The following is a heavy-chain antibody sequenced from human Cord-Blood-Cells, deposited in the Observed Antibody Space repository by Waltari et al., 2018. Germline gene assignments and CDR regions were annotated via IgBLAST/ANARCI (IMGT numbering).Heavy chain of an antibody. CDR1: GGSISSSSYY. CDR3: ARHDPTDYDFWSGYAFDI. Sequence: QLQLQESGPGLVKPSETLSLTCTVSGGSISSSSYYWGWIRQPPGKGLEWIGSIYYSGSTYCNPSLKSRVTISVDTSKNQFSLKLSSVTAADTAVYYCARHDPTDYDFWSGYAFDIWGQGTMVTVSS. J-gene: IGHJ3*02. CDR2: IYYSGST. V-gene: IGHV4-39*01. D-gene: IGHD3-3*01.